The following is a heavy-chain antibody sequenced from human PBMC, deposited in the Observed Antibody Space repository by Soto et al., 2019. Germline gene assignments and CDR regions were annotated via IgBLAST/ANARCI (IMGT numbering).Heavy chain of an antibody. Sequence: ELQLVESGGGLVQPGGSLRLSCAASGFTFSSHWMSWVRQAPGKGLEWLASIKQDGSEKHYVDSVKGRFTISRDNAKNSLYLQMNSLRVEDTAVYYCARVYYDYIWGSYPLVYWGQGTLVTVSS. CDR1: GFTFSSHW. CDR3: ARVYYDYIWGSYPLVY. CDR2: IKQDGSEK. V-gene: IGHV3-7*01. D-gene: IGHD3-16*02. J-gene: IGHJ4*02.